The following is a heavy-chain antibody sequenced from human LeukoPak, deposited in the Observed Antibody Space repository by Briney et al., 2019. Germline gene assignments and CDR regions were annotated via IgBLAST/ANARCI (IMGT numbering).Heavy chain of an antibody. CDR2: ISGSGGST. J-gene: IGHJ4*02. V-gene: IGHV3-23*01. Sequence: GGSLRLSCAASGFTFSSYAMSWVRQAPGKGLEWVSAISGSGGSTYYADSVKGRFTISRDNSKNTLYLQMNSPRAEDTAVYYCVKGRRSTTMVRGVIAHFDYWGQGTLVTVSS. CDR3: VKGRRSTTMVRGVIAHFDY. D-gene: IGHD3-10*01. CDR1: GFTFSSYA.